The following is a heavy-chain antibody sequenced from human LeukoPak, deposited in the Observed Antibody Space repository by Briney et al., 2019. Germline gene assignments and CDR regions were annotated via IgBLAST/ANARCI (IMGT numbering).Heavy chain of an antibody. J-gene: IGHJ4*02. Sequence: TETLSLTCTVSGGSMIGYFWTWIRQPPGKGLEWIGHIHSSGSPNYNPSLKSRVTMSIDTSKNQFSLSLSSATGEDTGFYYCARRRGGFGEGELKYWGQGALVTVSS. V-gene: IGHV4-4*09. CDR1: GGSMIGYF. CDR2: IHSSGSP. CDR3: ARRRGGFGEGELKY. D-gene: IGHD3-16*01.